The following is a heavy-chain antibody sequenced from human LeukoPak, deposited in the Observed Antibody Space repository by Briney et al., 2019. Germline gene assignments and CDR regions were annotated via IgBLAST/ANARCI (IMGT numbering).Heavy chain of an antibody. CDR3: ATTYYYDRSGYRQKPHAFDI. V-gene: IGHV4-39*07. Sequence: SETLSLTCTVSGGSISSSSYYWGWIRQPPGKGLEWIGSIYYSGSTYYNPSLKSRVTISVDTSKNQFSLKLSSVTAADTAVHYCATTYYYDRSGYRQKPHAFDIWGQGTMVTVSS. CDR1: GGSISSSSYY. CDR2: IYYSGST. J-gene: IGHJ3*02. D-gene: IGHD3-22*01.